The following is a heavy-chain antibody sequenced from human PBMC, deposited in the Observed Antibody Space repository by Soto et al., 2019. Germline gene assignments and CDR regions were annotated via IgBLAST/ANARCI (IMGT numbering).Heavy chain of an antibody. V-gene: IGHV4-34*01. CDR1: GGSFTGYY. CDR2: VSHRGST. CDR3: ARNGGSTWYYFDS. D-gene: IGHD6-13*01. Sequence: SETLSLTCAVNGGSFTGYYGCWIRQSPGKGLEWIGEVSHRGSTNYNPSLKSRVTISIDTSKNQFFLKLNSVTAADTGMYYCARNGGSTWYYFDSWRQGTVVTVSS. J-gene: IGHJ4*02.